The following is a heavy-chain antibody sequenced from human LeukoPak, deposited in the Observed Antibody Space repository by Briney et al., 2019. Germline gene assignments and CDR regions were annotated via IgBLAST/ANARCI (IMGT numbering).Heavy chain of an antibody. Sequence: SETLSLTCAVYGGSFSGHFWSWIRQPPGKGLEWIVEINDNEITNSNPSLKSRVTVSVNTSKSQFSLNLSSVTAADTAVYYCARVGPGVLDYWGQGALVTVSS. V-gene: IGHV4-34*01. CDR2: INDNEIT. D-gene: IGHD7-27*01. CDR3: ARVGPGVLDY. CDR1: GGSFSGHF. J-gene: IGHJ4*02.